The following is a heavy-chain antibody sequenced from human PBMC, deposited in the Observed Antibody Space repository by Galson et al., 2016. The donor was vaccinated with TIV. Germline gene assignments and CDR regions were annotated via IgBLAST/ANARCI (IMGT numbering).Heavy chain of an antibody. D-gene: IGHD2-2*02. J-gene: IGHJ4*02. V-gene: IGHV3-7*01. CDR3: ARAVPEIPETLDY. CDR1: GFTFSSDW. Sequence: SLRLSCAASGFTFSSDWMTWVRQAPGKGLEWVASINQDGSDSPYVDSVKGRFTISRDNAKKSLFLQMNGLRGEDTGVYYCARAVPEIPETLDYWGQGTLVTVSS. CDR2: INQDGSDS.